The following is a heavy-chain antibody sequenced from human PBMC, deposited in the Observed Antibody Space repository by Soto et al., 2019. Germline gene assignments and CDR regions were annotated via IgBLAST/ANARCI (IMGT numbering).Heavy chain of an antibody. CDR2: ISGSGGST. V-gene: IGHV3-23*01. D-gene: IGHD3-10*01. Sequence: GWSLRLSCAASGFTFSSYAMSWVRQAPGKGLEWVSAISGSGGSTYYADSVKGRFTISRDNSKNTLYLQMNSLGAEDTAVYYCAKSMVRGVYGMDVWGQGTTVTVSS. CDR1: GFTFSSYA. CDR3: AKSMVRGVYGMDV. J-gene: IGHJ6*02.